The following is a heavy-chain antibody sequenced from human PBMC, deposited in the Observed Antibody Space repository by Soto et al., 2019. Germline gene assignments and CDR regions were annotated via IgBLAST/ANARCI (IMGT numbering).Heavy chain of an antibody. J-gene: IGHJ6*03. CDR1: GFTFSDYY. CDR3: ARVPAYYDILTGYYSSYYYYYMDV. Sequence: GGSLRLSCAASGFTFSDYYMSWIRQAPGKGLEWVSYISSSGSTIYYADSVKGRFTISRDNAKNSLYLQMNSLRAEDTAVYYCARVPAYYDILTGYYSSYYYYYMDVWGKGTTVTVSS. CDR2: ISSSGSTI. D-gene: IGHD3-9*01. V-gene: IGHV3-11*01.